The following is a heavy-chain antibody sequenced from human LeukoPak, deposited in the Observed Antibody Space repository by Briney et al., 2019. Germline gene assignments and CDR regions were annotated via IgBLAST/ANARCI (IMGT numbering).Heavy chain of an antibody. V-gene: IGHV4-39*07. J-gene: IGHJ6*02. CDR3: ASPTHAGYSSSREYYYGMDV. CDR2: IYYSGST. D-gene: IGHD6-13*01. Sequence: PSETLSLTCTVSGGSISSSSYYWGWIRQPPGKGLEWIGSIYYSGSTYYNPSLKSRVTISVDTSKNQLSLKLSSLTAADTAVYYCASPTHAGYSSSREYYYGMDVWGQGTTVTVSS. CDR1: GGSISSSSYY.